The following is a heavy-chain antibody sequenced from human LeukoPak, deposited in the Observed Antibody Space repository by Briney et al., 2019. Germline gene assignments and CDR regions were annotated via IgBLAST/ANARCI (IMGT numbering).Heavy chain of an antibody. CDR2: IYYSGST. CDR3: ARGSGYRINYFDY. J-gene: IGHJ4*02. CDR1: GGSISSSSYY. D-gene: IGHD5-12*01. V-gene: IGHV4-39*07. Sequence: SETLSLTCTVSGGSISSSSYYWGWIRQPPGKGLEWIGSIYYSGSTYYNPSLKSRVTISVDTSKNQFSLKLSSVAAADTAMYYCARGSGYRINYFDYWGQGTLVTVSS.